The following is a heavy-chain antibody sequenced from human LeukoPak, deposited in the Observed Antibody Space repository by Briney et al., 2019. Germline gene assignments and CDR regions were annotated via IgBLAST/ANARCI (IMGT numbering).Heavy chain of an antibody. V-gene: IGHV3-11*05. J-gene: IGHJ6*02. CDR1: GFTFSSYA. D-gene: IGHD3-10*01. Sequence: GGSLRLSCAASGFTFSSYAMSWVRQAPGKGLEWVSYISSSSSYTNYADSVRGRFTISRDNAKNSLYLQMNSLRAEDTAVYYCARDRGSGTEDVWGQGTTVTVSS. CDR3: ARDRGSGTEDV. CDR2: ISSSSSYT.